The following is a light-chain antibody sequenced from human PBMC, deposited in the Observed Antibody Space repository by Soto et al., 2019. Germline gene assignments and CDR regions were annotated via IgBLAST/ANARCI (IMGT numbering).Light chain of an antibody. J-gene: IGLJ2*01. CDR2: RDG. Sequence: SSELTQPLSVSVALGQTARITCGGNNIGSKNVHWYQQKPGQAPVLVIYRDGNRPSGIPERFSGSNSGNTATLSISRAQAGDEADYYCQVWDSSTVVFGGGTKVTVL. V-gene: IGLV3-9*01. CDR1: NIGSKN. CDR3: QVWDSSTVV.